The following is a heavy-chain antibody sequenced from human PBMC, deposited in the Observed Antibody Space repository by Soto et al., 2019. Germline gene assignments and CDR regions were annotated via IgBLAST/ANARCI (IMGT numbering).Heavy chain of an antibody. CDR2: ISYDGSNK. V-gene: IGHV3-30-3*01. D-gene: IGHD5-18*01. CDR1: GFTFSSYA. CDR3: ARGERGYSYGLGDSW. J-gene: IGHJ4*02. Sequence: GGSLRLSCAASGFTFSSYAMHWARQAPGKGLEWVAVISYDGSNKYYADSVKGRFTISRDNSKNTLYLQMNSLRAADTAVYYCARGERGYSYGLGDSWWGQGTLVTVSS.